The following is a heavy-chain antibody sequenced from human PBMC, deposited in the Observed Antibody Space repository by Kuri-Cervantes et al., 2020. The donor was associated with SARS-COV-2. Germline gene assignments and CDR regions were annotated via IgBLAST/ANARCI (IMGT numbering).Heavy chain of an antibody. CDR3: GDGFGEFI. CDR2: IKQDGSEK. CDR1: GFTFSSYW. J-gene: IGHJ4*02. V-gene: IGHV3-7*01. D-gene: IGHD3-10*01. Sequence: GESLKISCAASGFTFSSYWMSWVRQAPGKGLEWVANIKQDGSEKYYVDSVKGRFTISRDNAKNSLYLQMNSLRAEDTAVYYCGDGFGEFIWGQGTLVTVSS.